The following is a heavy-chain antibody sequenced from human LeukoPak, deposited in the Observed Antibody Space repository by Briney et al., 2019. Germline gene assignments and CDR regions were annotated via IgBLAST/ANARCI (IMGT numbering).Heavy chain of an antibody. CDR1: GFTFSSYW. J-gene: IGHJ6*02. CDR2: IKQDGSEK. V-gene: IGHV3-7*01. Sequence: SGGSLRLSCAASGFTFSSYWMSWVRQAPGKGLEWVANIKQDGSEKYYVDSVKGRFTISRDNAKNSLYLQMNSLRAEDTAVYYCARDHSSGWYGMDVWGQGTTVTVSS. CDR3: ARDHSSGWYGMDV. D-gene: IGHD6-19*01.